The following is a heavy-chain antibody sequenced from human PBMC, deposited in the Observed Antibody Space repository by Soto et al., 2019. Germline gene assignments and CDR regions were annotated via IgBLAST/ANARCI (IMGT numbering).Heavy chain of an antibody. Sequence: QVLLVESGGGVVQPGRSLRLSCAASGFTFSRYAMSWVRQAPGKGLEWVAIMSYDGSNEYYVDSVKGRFTISRDNSNNRLYLQLNSLRAEDTAVYYCVRGSGEQRLLPDRWGQGTLVTVSS. CDR2: MSYDGSNE. CDR3: VRGSGEQRLLPDR. V-gene: IGHV3-30*03. J-gene: IGHJ5*02. CDR1: GFTFSRYA. D-gene: IGHD6-25*01.